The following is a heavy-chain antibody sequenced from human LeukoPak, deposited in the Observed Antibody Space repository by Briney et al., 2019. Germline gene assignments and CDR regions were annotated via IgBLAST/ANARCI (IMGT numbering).Heavy chain of an antibody. V-gene: IGHV1-2*02. CDR1: GYTFTGYY. J-gene: IGHJ6*04. D-gene: IGHD4-17*01. CDR3: ARDHLPSYGDPSFGGFIMDV. CDR2: INPNSGGT. Sequence: ASVKVSCKASGYTFTGYYMRWVRQAPGQGLEWMGWINPNSGGTNYAQKFQGRVTMTRDTSISTAYMELSRLRSDDTAVYYCARDHLPSYGDPSFGGFIMDVWGKGTTVTVSS.